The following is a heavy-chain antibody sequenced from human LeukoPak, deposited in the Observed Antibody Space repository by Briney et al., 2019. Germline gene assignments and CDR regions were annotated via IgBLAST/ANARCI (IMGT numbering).Heavy chain of an antibody. Sequence: KPGGSLRLSCAASGFTFSSYAMSWVRQAPGKGLEWVSGIGGSGRSTYYADSVKGRFTISRDNSKNTLYLQMNSLRAEDTAVYYCAKDVSKPVTGHFNYWGQGTLVTVSS. CDR3: AKDVSKPVTGHFNY. CDR1: GFTFSSYA. J-gene: IGHJ4*02. D-gene: IGHD6-19*01. CDR2: IGGSGRST. V-gene: IGHV3-23*01.